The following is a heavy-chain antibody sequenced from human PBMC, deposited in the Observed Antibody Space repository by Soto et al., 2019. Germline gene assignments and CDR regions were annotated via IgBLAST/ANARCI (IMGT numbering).Heavy chain of an antibody. J-gene: IGHJ5*02. V-gene: IGHV3-21*01. CDR3: TRDASRDSSARGWFDP. CDR2: ISSNSAYI. D-gene: IGHD6-13*01. Sequence: PRGSLLLSCATSGFTFRILTMNWVRQAPGKGLDWVSTISSNSAYIYYTDALRGRFTISRDNAKNSLHLQMNSLRAEDTAVYYCTRDASRDSSARGWFDPWGPGTLVTVSS. CDR1: GFTFRILT.